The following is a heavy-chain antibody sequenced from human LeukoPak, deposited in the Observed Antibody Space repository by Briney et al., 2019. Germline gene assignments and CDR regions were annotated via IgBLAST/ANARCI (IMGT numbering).Heavy chain of an antibody. CDR2: IYYSGST. V-gene: IGHV4-59*08. CDR1: GDSISSYY. Sequence: TSETLSLTCTVSGDSISSYYWNWIRQPPGKGLEWIGYIYYSGSTNYNPSLKSRVTISVDTSKNQFSLKLSSVTAADTAVYYCAKRAVTTAGDLWFDPWGQGTLVTVSS. D-gene: IGHD2-21*01. J-gene: IGHJ5*02. CDR3: AKRAVTTAGDLWFDP.